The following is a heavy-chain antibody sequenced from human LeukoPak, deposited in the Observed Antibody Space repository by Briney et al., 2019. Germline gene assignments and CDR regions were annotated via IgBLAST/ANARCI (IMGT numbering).Heavy chain of an antibody. CDR2: ISYDGSNK. J-gene: IGHJ6*03. V-gene: IGHV3-30*04. CDR3: ARVRRWELLLHYYYMDV. CDR1: GFTFSSYA. Sequence: PGRSLRLSCAASGFTFSSYAMHWVRQAPGKGLEWVALISYDGSNKYYADSVKGRFTISRDNAKNSLYLQMNSLRAEDTAVYYCARVRRWELLLHYYYMDVWGKGTPVTISS. D-gene: IGHD1-26*01.